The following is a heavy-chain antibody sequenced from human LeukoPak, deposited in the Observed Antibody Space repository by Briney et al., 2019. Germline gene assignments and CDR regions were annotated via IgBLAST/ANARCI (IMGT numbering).Heavy chain of an antibody. Sequence: SETLSLTSAVYGGSFSGYYWSWIRQPPGKGLEWIGEINHSGSTNYNPSLKSRVTISVDTCKNQFSLKLSSVAAADTAVYYCARGQDIVEVPAARHFDYRGQGTLVTVYS. CDR2: INHSGST. V-gene: IGHV4-34*01. CDR3: ARGQDIVEVPAARHFDY. J-gene: IGHJ4*02. D-gene: IGHD2-2*01. CDR1: GGSFSGYY.